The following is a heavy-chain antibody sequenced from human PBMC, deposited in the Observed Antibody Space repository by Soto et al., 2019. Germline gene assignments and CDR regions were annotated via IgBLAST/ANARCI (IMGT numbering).Heavy chain of an antibody. V-gene: IGHV1-2*04. CDR3: ARWGSSSSLRFDY. Sequence: GASVKVSCKASGYTFTGYYMHWVRQAPGQGLEWMGWINPNSGGTNYAQKFQGWVTMTRDTSISTAYMELSRLRSDDTAVYYRARWGSSSSLRFDYWGQGTLVTVSS. CDR2: INPNSGGT. D-gene: IGHD6-6*01. CDR1: GYTFTGYY. J-gene: IGHJ4*02.